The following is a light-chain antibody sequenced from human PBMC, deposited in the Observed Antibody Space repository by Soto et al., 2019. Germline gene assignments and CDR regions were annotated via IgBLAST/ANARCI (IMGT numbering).Light chain of an antibody. CDR2: EVT. Sequence: QSALTQPPSASGSPGQSVTISCTGTSSDVGSYNFVSWYQQHPGKAPKLMIYEVTKRPSGVPDRFSGSKSDNTASLTVSGLQAEDEDDYYCSSYAGSNNFGVLFGGGTKVTVL. V-gene: IGLV2-8*01. J-gene: IGLJ2*01. CDR1: SSDVGSYNF. CDR3: SSYAGSNNFGVL.